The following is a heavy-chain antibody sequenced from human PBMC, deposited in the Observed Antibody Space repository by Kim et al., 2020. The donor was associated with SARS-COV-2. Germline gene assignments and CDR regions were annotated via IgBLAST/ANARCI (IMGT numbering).Heavy chain of an antibody. Sequence: GGSLRLSCAASRFIVSEFDIHWVRQAPGKGLQWVAVTSYDEDKKYYEDSVKGRFTISRDNSKNMVYLEMNSLRPDDTAIYHCVKSVGASTGYDFLLGNWG. D-gene: IGHD3-9*01. CDR3: VKSVGASTGYDFLLGN. CDR1: RFIVSEFD. V-gene: IGHV3-30*18. J-gene: IGHJ1*01. CDR2: TSYDEDKK.